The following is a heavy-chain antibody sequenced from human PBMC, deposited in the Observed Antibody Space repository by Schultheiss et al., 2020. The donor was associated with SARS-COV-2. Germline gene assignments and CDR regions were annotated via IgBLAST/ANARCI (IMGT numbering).Heavy chain of an antibody. CDR1: GFTFSTYG. CDR2: INTDGSGT. D-gene: IGHD1-7*01. J-gene: IGHJ4*03. CDR3: AKEKLNYFDY. Sequence: GESLKISCAASGFTFSTYGMHWVRQAPGKGLVWVSLINTDGSGTSYADSVKGRFTISRDNSKNTLDLQMNSLRAEDTAVYYCAKEKLNYFDYWGQGTTVTVSS. V-gene: IGHV3-74*01.